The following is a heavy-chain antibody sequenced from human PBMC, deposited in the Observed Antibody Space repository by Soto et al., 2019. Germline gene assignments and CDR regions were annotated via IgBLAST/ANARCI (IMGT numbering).Heavy chain of an antibody. CDR3: ARQKGY. CDR2: VYPGDSQT. Sequence: GESLKISCKASGYTFTDAWIGWVRQMPGKRLEWMGIVYPGDSQTRYNPSFQGQITISADTSITTAYLQWTSLKASDSAMYYCARQKGYWGQGTLVTVSS. V-gene: IGHV5-51*01. CDR1: GYTFTDAW. J-gene: IGHJ4*02.